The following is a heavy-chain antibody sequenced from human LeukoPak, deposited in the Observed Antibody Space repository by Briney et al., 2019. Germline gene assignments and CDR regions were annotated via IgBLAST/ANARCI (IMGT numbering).Heavy chain of an antibody. D-gene: IGHD3-3*01. CDR2: MNPNSGNT. Sequence: ASVKVSCKASGYTFTSYDINWVRQATGQGLEWMGRMNPNSGNTGYAQKFQGRVTMTRNTSISTAYMELSSLRSEDTAVYYCARTKTTYYDFWSGYSYYYYYMDVWGKGTTVTVSS. CDR3: ARTKTTYYDFWSGYSYYYYYMDV. V-gene: IGHV1-8*01. J-gene: IGHJ6*03. CDR1: GYTFTSYD.